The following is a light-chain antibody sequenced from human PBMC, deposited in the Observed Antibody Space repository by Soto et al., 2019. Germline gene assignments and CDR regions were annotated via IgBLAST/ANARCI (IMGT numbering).Light chain of an antibody. J-gene: IGKJ5*01. CDR1: QSVSSSH. Sequence: EIVLTQSPGTLSLSPGERATLSCRASQSVSSSHLAWYQHKPGQAPRLLIYAASSRETGSPDRFSGGGSGTEFTLTISRLEPEDVAVYYCQQYGYSTITFGQGTRLEIK. CDR2: AAS. V-gene: IGKV3-20*01. CDR3: QQYGYSTIT.